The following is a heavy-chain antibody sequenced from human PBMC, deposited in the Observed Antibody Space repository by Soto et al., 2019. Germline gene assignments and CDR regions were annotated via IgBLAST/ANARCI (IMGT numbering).Heavy chain of an antibody. CDR3: ARVKGSGWHIWFVP. J-gene: IGHJ5*02. CDR1: GYTFNSYG. D-gene: IGHD6-19*01. CDR2: ISAYNGNT. Sequence: ASVKVSCKASGYTFNSYGISWVRQAPGQGLEWMGWISAYNGNTNYAQKLQGRVTMTTDTSTSTAYMELRSLRSDDTAVYYCARVKGSGWHIWFVPWGQGTPVTVSP. V-gene: IGHV1-18*01.